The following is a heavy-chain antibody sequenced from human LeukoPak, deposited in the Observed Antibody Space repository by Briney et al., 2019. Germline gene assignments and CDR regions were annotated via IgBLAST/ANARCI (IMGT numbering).Heavy chain of an antibody. CDR1: GYTLTELS. J-gene: IGHJ3*02. D-gene: IGHD3-22*01. CDR2: IDPEDGET. V-gene: IGHV1-24*01. Sequence: ASVNVSCKVSGYTLTELSMHWVRQAPGKGLEWMGNIDPEDGETIYAQKFQGRVTMTEDTSSDTAYMELSSLRSEDTAVYYCATETSHYYDSSGYYYTAFDIWGQGTMVTVSS. CDR3: ATETSHYYDSSGYYYTAFDI.